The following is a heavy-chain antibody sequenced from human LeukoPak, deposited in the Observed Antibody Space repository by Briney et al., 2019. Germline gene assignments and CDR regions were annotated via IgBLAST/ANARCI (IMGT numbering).Heavy chain of an antibody. J-gene: IGHJ4*02. CDR3: ARVLKYYGWGIFFDY. CDR1: GYTFTSYG. CDR2: ISAYNGNT. Sequence: ASVKVSRKASGYTFTSYGISWVRQAPGQGLEWMGWISAYNGNTNYAQKLQGRVTMTTDTSTSTAYMELRSLRSDDTAVYYCARVLKYYGWGIFFDYWGQGTLVTVSS. D-gene: IGHD3-10*01. V-gene: IGHV1-18*04.